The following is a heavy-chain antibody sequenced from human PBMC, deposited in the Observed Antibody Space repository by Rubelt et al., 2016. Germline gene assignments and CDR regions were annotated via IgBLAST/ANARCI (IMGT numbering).Heavy chain of an antibody. CDR3: ARAQGYSYVGSTWDY. CDR2: IIPTFGTA. CDR1: GGTFSSYA. V-gene: IGHV1-69*06. Sequence: QVQLVQSGAEVKKPGSSVKVSCKASGGTFSSYAINWVRQAPGQGLEWMGGIIPTFGTANYAQKFQGRVTITADRSTSTAYLELSSLISEDTAMYYCARAQGYSYVGSTWDYWGQGTLVTVSS. D-gene: IGHD5-18*01. J-gene: IGHJ4*02.